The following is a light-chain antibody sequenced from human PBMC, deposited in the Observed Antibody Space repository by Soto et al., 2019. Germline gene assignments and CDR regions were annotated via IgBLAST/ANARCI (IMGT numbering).Light chain of an antibody. V-gene: IGKV3-11*01. CDR1: QSFSNN. CDR2: DSS. Sequence: EIVLTQSPATLSLSPGERATLSCRASQSFSNNLAWYQQKPGQAPRLLIYDSSTRATGIPPRFSGSGSGTDFTLTISSLKPADFAVYYCQQRGDWPRTFGQGTKVEIK. J-gene: IGKJ1*01. CDR3: QQRGDWPRT.